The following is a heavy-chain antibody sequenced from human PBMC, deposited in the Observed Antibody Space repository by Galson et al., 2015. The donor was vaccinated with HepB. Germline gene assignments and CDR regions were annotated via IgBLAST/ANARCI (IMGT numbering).Heavy chain of an antibody. D-gene: IGHD3-16*01. CDR3: ARDQGLLSMFGLCAYTPRGGIVH. CDR2: IWNGDDNT. J-gene: IGHJ1*01. Sequence: SLRLSCAASGFTFTKYAMNWVRQAPGKGLEWISSIWNGDDNTKYADSVKGRFSISRDNSKNTIYLQMNNLRADDTAVYYCARDQGLLSMFGLCAYTPRGGIVHWGQGTLVSVSS. CDR1: GFTFTKYA. V-gene: IGHV3-33*01.